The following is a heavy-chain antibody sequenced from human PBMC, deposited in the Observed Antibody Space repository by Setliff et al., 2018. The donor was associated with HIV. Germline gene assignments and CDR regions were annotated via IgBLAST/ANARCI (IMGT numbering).Heavy chain of an antibody. CDR3: ARHAALIKRYYYYYLDV. V-gene: IGHV4-39*01. D-gene: IGHD5-18*01. CDR2: TANT. J-gene: IGHJ6*03. CDR1: GDSISTDNYH. Sequence: SETLSLTCTVSGDSISTDNYHWGWIRQPPGKGLEWIRHTANTDYNPSLKSRVTVSVDTSKNQLSLRLSSVTAADTAVYYCARHAALIKRYYYYYLDVWGKGTTVTVSS.